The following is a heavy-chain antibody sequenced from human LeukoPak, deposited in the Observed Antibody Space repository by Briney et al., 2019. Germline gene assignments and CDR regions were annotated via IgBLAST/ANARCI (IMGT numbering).Heavy chain of an antibody. CDR3: AKVASTTRRHDAFDI. D-gene: IGHD1-1*01. Sequence: ASVKVSCKASGYTFTGYYMHWVRQAPGQGLEGMGWINPNSGGTNYAQKFQGRVTMTRDTSISTAYMELSRLRSDDTAVYYCAKVASTTRRHDAFDIWGQGTLVTVSS. CDR2: INPNSGGT. V-gene: IGHV1-2*02. J-gene: IGHJ3*02. CDR1: GYTFTGYY.